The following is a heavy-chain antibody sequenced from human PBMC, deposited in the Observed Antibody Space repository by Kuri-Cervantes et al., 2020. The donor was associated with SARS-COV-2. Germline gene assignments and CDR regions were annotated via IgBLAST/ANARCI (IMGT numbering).Heavy chain of an antibody. J-gene: IGHJ6*02. D-gene: IGHD2-15*01. CDR1: GFTFSSYA. CDR2: ISSSSSYI. V-gene: IGHV3-21*01. Sequence: GESLKISCAASGFTFSSYAMSWVRQAPGKGLEWVSSISSSSSYIYYAYSVKGRFTISRGNAKNSLYLQMNSLRAEDTAVYYCARGGYCSGGSCYSVYYYYYYGMDVWGQGTTVTVSS. CDR3: ARGGYCSGGSCYSVYYYYYYGMDV.